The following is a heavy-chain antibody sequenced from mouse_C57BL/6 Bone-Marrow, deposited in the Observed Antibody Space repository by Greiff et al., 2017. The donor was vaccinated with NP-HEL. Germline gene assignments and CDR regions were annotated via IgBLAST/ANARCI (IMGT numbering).Heavy chain of an antibody. D-gene: IGHD1-1*01. V-gene: IGHV1-64*01. CDR2: IHPNSGST. CDR1: GYTFTSYW. Sequence: VQLQQSGAELVKPGASVKLSCKASGYTFTSYWMHWVKQRPGQGLEWIGMIHPNSGSTNYNEKFKSKATLTVDKSSSTAYMQLSSLTSEDSAVYYCARARDGSSFGGYFDVWGTGTTVTVSS. CDR3: ARARDGSSFGGYFDV. J-gene: IGHJ1*03.